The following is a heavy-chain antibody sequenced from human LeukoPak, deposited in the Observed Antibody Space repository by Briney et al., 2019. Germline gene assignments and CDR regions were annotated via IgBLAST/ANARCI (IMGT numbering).Heavy chain of an antibody. V-gene: IGHV3-7*01. CDR2: IKQDGSEK. CDR1: GFTFSSYW. CDR3: ARDSQYNYYYGSGIGAFDI. Sequence: GGSLRLSCAAYGFTFSSYWMSWVRPAPGKGLEWVANIKQDGSEKYYVDSVKGRFTSSRDNAKSSLYLQMNSLRAEDTAVYYCARDSQYNYYYGSGIGAFDIWGQGTMVTVSS. D-gene: IGHD3-10*01. J-gene: IGHJ3*02.